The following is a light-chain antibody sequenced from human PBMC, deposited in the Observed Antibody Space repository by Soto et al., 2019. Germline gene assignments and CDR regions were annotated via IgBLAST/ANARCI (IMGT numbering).Light chain of an antibody. V-gene: IGKV4-1*01. CDR2: WAS. CDR3: QQYYTSVST. CDR1: QRVLYSSNNKNY. J-gene: IGKJ4*01. Sequence: DIVMTQSPDSLAVSLGERATINCKSSQRVLYSSNNKNYLAWYQQKPGQPPKLLISWASTRETGVPDRVSGSGSGTEFTLTISSLQAEDVAVYYCQQYYTSVSTFGGGTKVEIK.